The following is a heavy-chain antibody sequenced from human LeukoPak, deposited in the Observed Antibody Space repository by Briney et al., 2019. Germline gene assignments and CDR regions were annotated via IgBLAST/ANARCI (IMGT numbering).Heavy chain of an antibody. V-gene: IGHV1-2*02. Sequence: ASVKVSCKASGYTFTGYYMHWVRQAPGQALEWMGWINPNSGSTNYAQKFQGRVTMTRDTSISTAYMELSRLRSDDTAVYYCARARVVGATWPPYFDFWGQGTLVTVSS. D-gene: IGHD1-26*01. CDR2: INPNSGST. J-gene: IGHJ4*02. CDR3: ARARVVGATWPPYFDF. CDR1: GYTFTGYY.